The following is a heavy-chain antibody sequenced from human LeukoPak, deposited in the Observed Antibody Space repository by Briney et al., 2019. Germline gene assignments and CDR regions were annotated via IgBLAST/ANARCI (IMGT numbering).Heavy chain of an antibody. J-gene: IGHJ4*02. CDR3: AKGTYYDILTGYYREESVDY. CDR2: ISYDGSNK. Sequence: PGGSLRPSCAASGFTFSSCAMHWVRQAPGKGLEWVAVISYDGSNKYYADSVKGRFTISRDNSKNTLYLQMNSLRAEDTAVYYCAKGTYYDILTGYYREESVDYWGQGTLVTVSS. CDR1: GFTFSSCA. D-gene: IGHD3-9*01. V-gene: IGHV3-30-3*01.